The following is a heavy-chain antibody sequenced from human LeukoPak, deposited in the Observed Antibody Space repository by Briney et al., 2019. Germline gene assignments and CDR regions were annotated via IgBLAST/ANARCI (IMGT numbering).Heavy chain of an antibody. J-gene: IGHJ4*02. CDR2: ISADATTI. CDR1: GFTVSSNY. D-gene: IGHD3-22*01. V-gene: IGHV3-23*01. CDR3: AKDLHYYDSSGYAY. Sequence: GGSLRLSCAASGFTVSSNYMSWVRQAPGKGLEWVSYISADATTIYQADSVKGRFTISRDNSKNTLYLQMNSLRAEDTAVYYCAKDLHYYDSSGYAYWGQGTLVTVSS.